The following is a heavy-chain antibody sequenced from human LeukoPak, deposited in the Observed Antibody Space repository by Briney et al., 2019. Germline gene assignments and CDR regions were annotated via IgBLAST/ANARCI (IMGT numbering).Heavy chain of an antibody. V-gene: IGHV3-11*01. J-gene: IGHJ5*02. D-gene: IGHD6-13*01. Sequence: GGSLRLTCAASGFTFSNYYMSWIRRAPGKGLEWVSYISSSGSTIYYADSVKGRFTISRDNAKNSLYLQMNSLRAEDTAVYYCAREGSGSWNNWFDPWGQGTLVTVSS. CDR2: ISSSGSTI. CDR1: GFTFSNYY. CDR3: AREGSGSWNNWFDP.